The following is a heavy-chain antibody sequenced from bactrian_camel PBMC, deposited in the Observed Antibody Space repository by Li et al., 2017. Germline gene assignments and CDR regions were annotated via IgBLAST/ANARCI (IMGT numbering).Heavy chain of an antibody. J-gene: IGHJ6*01. D-gene: IGHD6*01. V-gene: IGHV3-3*01. CDR3: AVRTVSFSTRLHLVGGQLSLTP. CDR2: IWPAGGAT. Sequence: QVQLVESGGGSVQAGGPRLLSCVVSGHTSSRGCMGWFRQAPGMAREAVATIWPAGGATYYADSVKDRFAISQDNAKDTATVNLQMNSLKAEDTARYYCAVRTVSFSTRLHLVGGQLSLTPGARGPRSPSP. CDR1: GHTSSRGC.